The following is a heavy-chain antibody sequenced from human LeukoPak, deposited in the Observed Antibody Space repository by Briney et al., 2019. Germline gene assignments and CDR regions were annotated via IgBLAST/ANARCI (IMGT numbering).Heavy chain of an antibody. CDR3: TGDPQGGDY. Sequence: PGGSLRLSCAASGFTFSSYAMSWVRQAPGKGLEWVSSITPRSDYISYVDSVKGRFIISRDNTENSLFLQMNNLRAEDTAVYYCTGDPQGGDYWGQGTLVTVSS. V-gene: IGHV3-21*01. D-gene: IGHD3-16*01. CDR2: ITPRSDYI. J-gene: IGHJ4*02. CDR1: GFTFSSYA.